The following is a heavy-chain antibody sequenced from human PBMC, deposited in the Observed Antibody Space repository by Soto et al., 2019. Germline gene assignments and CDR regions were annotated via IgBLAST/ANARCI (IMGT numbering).Heavy chain of an antibody. Sequence: PSETLSLTCTVSGGSISSYYWSWIRQPPGKGLEWIGYIYYSGSINYNPSLKSRVTISVDTSKNQFSLKLSSVTAADTAVYYCASTAHSSGWYSGGFDYWGQGTLVTVSS. CDR1: GGSISSYY. CDR3: ASTAHSSGWYSGGFDY. D-gene: IGHD6-19*01. CDR2: IYYSGSI. V-gene: IGHV4-59*01. J-gene: IGHJ4*02.